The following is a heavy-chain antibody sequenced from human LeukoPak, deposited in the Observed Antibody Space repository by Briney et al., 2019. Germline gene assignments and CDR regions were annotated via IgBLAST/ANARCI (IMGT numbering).Heavy chain of an antibody. Sequence: ASVKVSCKASGYTFTPYDINWVRQATGQGLEWTGGMNPNSGNTGYAQKFQGRVSMTRNTSISTAYMELSSLRSEDTAVYYCARARGNCSGWYYYGMDVWGQGTTVTVSS. CDR2: MNPNSGNT. V-gene: IGHV1-8*01. D-gene: IGHD6-19*01. CDR3: ARARGNCSGWYYYGMDV. J-gene: IGHJ6*02. CDR1: GYTFTPYD.